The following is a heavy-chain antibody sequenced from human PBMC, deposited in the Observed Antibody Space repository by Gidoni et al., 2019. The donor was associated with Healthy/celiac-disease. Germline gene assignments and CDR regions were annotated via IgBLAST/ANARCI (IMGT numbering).Heavy chain of an antibody. CDR3: ARGALWFGEYAFDI. Sequence: VPLVESGGGVVQPGRSLRLSCAASGFTFCSDGMHWVRPAPGKGLEWVAVRWYDGSNKYYADSVKSRFTISRDNSKNTLYLQMNSLRAEDTAVYYCARGALWFGEYAFDIWGQGTMVTVSS. CDR2: RWYDGSNK. D-gene: IGHD3-10*01. CDR1: GFTFCSDG. J-gene: IGHJ3*02. V-gene: IGHV3-33*01.